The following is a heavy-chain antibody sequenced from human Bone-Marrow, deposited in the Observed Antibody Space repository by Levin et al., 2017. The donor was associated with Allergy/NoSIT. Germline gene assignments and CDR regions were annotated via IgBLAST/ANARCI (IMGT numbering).Heavy chain of an antibody. CDR3: ALVEPHSGLDV. CDR1: GYTFTSYY. J-gene: IGHJ6*02. D-gene: IGHD1-1*01. Sequence: GASVKVSCKPSGYTFTSYYMHWVRQAPGQGLEYMGWINPTNGDTNFQQKFQGRVTLTRDTSVNTAYMELPGLTSDDTAVYYWALVEPHSGLDVWGQGTTVTVSS. CDR2: INPTNGDT. V-gene: IGHV1-2*02.